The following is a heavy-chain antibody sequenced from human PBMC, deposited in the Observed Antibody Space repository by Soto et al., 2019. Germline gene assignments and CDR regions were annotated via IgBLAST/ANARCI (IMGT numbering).Heavy chain of an antibody. J-gene: IGHJ4*02. CDR2: IYWHDEK. Sequence: ITLKESGPTLVKPTQTLTLTCTFSGFSLSTDGEAVGWIRQPPGKALEWLALIYWHDEKRYSPSQKSRLTITNDTSKNQVVLTMIYMEAEDTATYYCAHGGPGSYDIWGQGILVTVSS. CDR1: GFSLSTDGEA. V-gene: IGHV2-5*01. D-gene: IGHD3-10*01. CDR3: AHGGPGSYDI.